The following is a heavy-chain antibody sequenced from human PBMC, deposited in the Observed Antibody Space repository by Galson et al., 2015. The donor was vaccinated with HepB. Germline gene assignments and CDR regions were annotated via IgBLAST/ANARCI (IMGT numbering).Heavy chain of an antibody. V-gene: IGHV1-2*02. CDR3: ARWLAVAGHFDY. Sequence: SVKVSCKASGYTFTGYYMHWVRQAPGQGLEWMGWINPNSGGTNYAQKFQGRVTMTRDTSISTAYMELSRLRSDDTAVYYCARWLAVAGHFDYWGQGTLVTVSS. D-gene: IGHD6-19*01. J-gene: IGHJ4*02. CDR2: INPNSGGT. CDR1: GYTFTGYY.